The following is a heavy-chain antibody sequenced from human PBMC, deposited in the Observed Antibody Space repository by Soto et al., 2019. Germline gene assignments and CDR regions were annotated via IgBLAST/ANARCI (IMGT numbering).Heavy chain of an antibody. CDR3: ARDRGRGSYVGVWFDP. D-gene: IGHD1-26*01. Sequence: QVQLVQSGAEVKKPGSSVKVSCKASGGTFSSYTISWVRQAPGQGLEWMGRIIPILGIANYAQKFQGRVTITADKPTSTAYMELSSLRSEDTAVYYCARDRGRGSYVGVWFDPWGQGTLVTVSS. J-gene: IGHJ5*02. V-gene: IGHV1-69*08. CDR1: GGTFSSYT. CDR2: IIPILGIA.